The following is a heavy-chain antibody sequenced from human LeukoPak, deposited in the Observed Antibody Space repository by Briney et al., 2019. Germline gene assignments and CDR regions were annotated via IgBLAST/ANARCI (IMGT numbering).Heavy chain of an antibody. CDR3: ARVTGGGDKRGGYFDY. Sequence: GGSLRLSCAASGFTFSSYGMSWVRQAPGKGLEWVANIKQDGSEKYYVDSVKGRFTISRDKAKNSLYLQMNSLRAEDTAVYYCARVTGGGDKRGGYFDYWGQGTLVTVSS. D-gene: IGHD2-21*02. V-gene: IGHV3-7*01. J-gene: IGHJ4*02. CDR2: IKQDGSEK. CDR1: GFTFSSYG.